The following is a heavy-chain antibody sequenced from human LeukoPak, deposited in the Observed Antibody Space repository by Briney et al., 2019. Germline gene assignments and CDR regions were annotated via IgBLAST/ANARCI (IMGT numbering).Heavy chain of an antibody. Sequence: GGSLRLSCAASGLTFSSYGMHWVRQAPGKGLEWVAVIWYDGSNKYYADSVKGRFTISRDNSKNTLYLQMNSLRAEDTAVYYCATGNYYDSSGLDYWGQGTLVTVSS. CDR2: IWYDGSNK. J-gene: IGHJ4*02. D-gene: IGHD3-22*01. V-gene: IGHV3-33*01. CDR1: GLTFSSYG. CDR3: ATGNYYDSSGLDY.